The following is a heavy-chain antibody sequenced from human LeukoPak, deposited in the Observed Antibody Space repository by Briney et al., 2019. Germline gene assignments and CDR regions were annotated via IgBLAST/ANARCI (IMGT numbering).Heavy chain of an antibody. CDR1: GGSISSSSYY. CDR3: ARDLASCAGDCYSDGFDY. Sequence: SETLSLTCTVSGGSISSSSYYWGWIRQPPGKGLEWIGSIYYSGSTYYNPSLKSRVTISVDTSKNQFSLKMSSVTAADTAVYYCARDLASCAGDCYSDGFDYWGQGTLVTVSS. D-gene: IGHD2-21*02. CDR2: IYYSGST. J-gene: IGHJ4*02. V-gene: IGHV4-39*02.